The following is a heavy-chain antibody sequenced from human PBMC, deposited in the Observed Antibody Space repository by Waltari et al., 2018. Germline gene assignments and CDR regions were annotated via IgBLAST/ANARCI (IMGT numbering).Heavy chain of an antibody. CDR1: GYTFTSYG. CDR3: ARDSSVVVVAALAHFDY. V-gene: IGHV1-18*01. CDR2: ISAYNGNT. J-gene: IGHJ4*02. Sequence: QVQLVQSGAEVKKPGASVKVYCKASGYTFTSYGISWVRQAPGQGLEWMGWISAYNGNTNYAQKLQGRVTMTTDTSTSTAYMELRSLRSDDTAVYYCARDSSVVVVAALAHFDYWGQGTLVTVSS. D-gene: IGHD2-15*01.